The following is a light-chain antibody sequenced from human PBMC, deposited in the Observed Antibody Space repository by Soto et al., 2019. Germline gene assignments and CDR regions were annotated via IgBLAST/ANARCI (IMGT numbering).Light chain of an antibody. CDR2: DVS. Sequence: QSALTQPASVSGSHGQSITLSCTGTSSDVGGYNYVSWYQQHPGKAPKLMIYDVSNRPSGVSNRFSGSKSGNTASLTISGLQDEDEADYYCSSYTSSSTLLYVFGTGTELTVL. CDR1: SSDVGGYNY. J-gene: IGLJ1*01. V-gene: IGLV2-14*01. CDR3: SSYTSSSTLLYV.